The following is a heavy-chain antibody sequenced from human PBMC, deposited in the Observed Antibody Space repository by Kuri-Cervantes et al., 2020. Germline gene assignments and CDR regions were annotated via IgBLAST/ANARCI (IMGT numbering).Heavy chain of an antibody. Sequence: ASVKVSCKVSGYTLTELSMHWVRQAPGKGLEWMGGFDPEDGETIYAQKFQGRVTMTEDTSTDTAYMELSSLRSDDTAVYYCARSPYYYGSGSYYIKDNIWAANYYYYGMDVWGQGTTVTVSS. CDR3: ARSPYYYGSGSYYIKDNIWAANYYYYGMDV. D-gene: IGHD3-10*01. CDR2: FDPEDGET. J-gene: IGHJ6*02. CDR1: GYTLTELS. V-gene: IGHV1-24*01.